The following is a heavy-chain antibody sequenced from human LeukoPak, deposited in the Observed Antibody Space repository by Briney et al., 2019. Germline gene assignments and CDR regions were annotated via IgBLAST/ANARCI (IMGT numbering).Heavy chain of an antibody. CDR1: GGSFSGYY. CDR3: ARHPYDFWSGYYSMGFGP. Sequence: SETLSLTCAVYGGSFSGYYWSWIRQPPGKGLEWIGEINHSGSTNYNPSLKSRVTISVDTSKNQFSMKLSCVTAADTAVYYCARHPYDFWSGYYSMGFGPWGQGTLVTVSS. D-gene: IGHD3-3*01. CDR2: INHSGST. V-gene: IGHV4-34*01. J-gene: IGHJ5*02.